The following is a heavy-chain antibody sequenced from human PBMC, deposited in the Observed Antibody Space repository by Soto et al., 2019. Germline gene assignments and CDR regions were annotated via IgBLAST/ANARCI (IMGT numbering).Heavy chain of an antibody. CDR2: ISYDGSNK. D-gene: IGHD4-4*01. V-gene: IGHV3-30-3*01. J-gene: IGHJ6*02. CDR1: GFTFSSYA. Sequence: GGSLRLSCAASGFTFSSYAMHWVRQAPGKGLEWVAVISYDGSNKYYADSVKGRFTISRDNSKNTLYLQMNSLRAEDTAVYYCARDPPYSNYGGSYYYYYGMDVWGQGTTVTVSS. CDR3: ARDPPYSNYGGSYYYYYGMDV.